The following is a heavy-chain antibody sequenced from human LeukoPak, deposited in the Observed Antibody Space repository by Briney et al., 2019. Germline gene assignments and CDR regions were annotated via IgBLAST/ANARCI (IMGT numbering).Heavy chain of an antibody. Sequence: ASVRVSCKASGYTFTAYYLHWVRQAPGQGLEWMGWINPNSGGTNYAQKFKGWVTLTRDTSINTTCMELSRLASDVTAVYFCARGTPGSYLGYWGQGTLVTVSS. D-gene: IGHD3-16*02. CDR3: ARGTPGSYLGY. CDR1: GYTFTAYY. V-gene: IGHV1-2*04. CDR2: INPNSGGT. J-gene: IGHJ4*02.